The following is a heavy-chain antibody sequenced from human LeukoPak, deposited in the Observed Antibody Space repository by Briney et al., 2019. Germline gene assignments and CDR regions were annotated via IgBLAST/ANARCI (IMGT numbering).Heavy chain of an antibody. CDR3: ARGETTRFYCSSTSCYDYYYYGMDV. D-gene: IGHD2-2*01. Sequence: ASVKVSCKASGYTFTSYDINWVRQATGQGLEWMGWMNPNSGNTGYAQKFQGRVTMTRNTSISTAYMELSSLRSEDTAVYYCARGETTRFYCSSTSCYDYYYYGMDVWGQGTTVTVSS. J-gene: IGHJ6*02. CDR1: GYTFTSYD. CDR2: MNPNSGNT. V-gene: IGHV1-8*01.